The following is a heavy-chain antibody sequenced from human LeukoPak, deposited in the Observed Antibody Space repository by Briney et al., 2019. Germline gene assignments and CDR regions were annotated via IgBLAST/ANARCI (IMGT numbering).Heavy chain of an antibody. CDR3: ARGLRVWQQLVYYAFDI. J-gene: IGHJ3*02. V-gene: IGHV1-69*13. Sequence: VKVSCKASGGTFTSYAISWVRQAPGQGLEWMGRIIPIFGTASYAQKFQGRVTITTDESTSTAYMELSSLRSEDTAVYYCARGLRVWQQLVYYAFDIWGQGTMVTVSS. D-gene: IGHD6-13*01. CDR2: IIPIFGTA. CDR1: GGTFTSYA.